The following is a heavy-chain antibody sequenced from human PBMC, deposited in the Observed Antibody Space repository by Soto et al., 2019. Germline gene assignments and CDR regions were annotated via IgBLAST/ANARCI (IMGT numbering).Heavy chain of an antibody. CDR3: ARDRYCSGGSCLYYFDY. CDR1: GFTFSSYG. CDR2: IWYDGSNK. V-gene: IGHV3-33*01. D-gene: IGHD2-15*01. Sequence: ESGGGVVQPGRSLRLSCAASGFTFSSYGMHWVRQAPGKGLEWVAVIWYDGSNKYYADSVKGRFTISRDNSKNTLYLQMNSLRAEDTAVYYCARDRYCSGGSCLYYFDYWGQGTLVTVSS. J-gene: IGHJ4*02.